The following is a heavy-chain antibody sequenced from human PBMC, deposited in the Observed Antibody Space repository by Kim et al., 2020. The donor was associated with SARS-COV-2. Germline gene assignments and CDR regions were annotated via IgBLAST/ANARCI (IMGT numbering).Heavy chain of an antibody. CDR2: IYYSGST. Sequence: SETLSLTCTVSGGSISSSSYYWGWIRQPPGKGLEWIGSIYYSGSTYYNPSLKSRVTISVDTSKNQCSLKLSSVTAADTAVYYCARRPGAYGPQGGYFDYWGQGTLVTVSS. V-gene: IGHV4-39*01. CDR3: ARRPGAYGPQGGYFDY. CDR1: GGSISSSSYY. J-gene: IGHJ4*02. D-gene: IGHD3-10*01.